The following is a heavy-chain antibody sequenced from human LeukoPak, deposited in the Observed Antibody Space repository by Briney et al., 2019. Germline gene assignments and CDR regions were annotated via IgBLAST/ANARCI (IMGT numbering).Heavy chain of an antibody. CDR1: GFTFSSYS. D-gene: IGHD5-24*01. V-gene: IGHV3-21*01. CDR3: ARTRMATIRDYYYMDV. Sequence: PWGSLRLSCAASGFTFSSYSMNWVRQAPGKGLEWVSSISSSSSYIYYADSVKGRFTISRDNAKNSLYLQMNSLRAEDTAVYYCARTRMATIRDYYYMDVWGKGTTVTVSS. CDR2: ISSSSSYI. J-gene: IGHJ6*03.